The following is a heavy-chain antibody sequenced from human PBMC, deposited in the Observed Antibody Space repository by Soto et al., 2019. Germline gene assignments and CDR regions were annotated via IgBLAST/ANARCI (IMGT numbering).Heavy chain of an antibody. V-gene: IGHV1-58*01. CDR1: GFTFTSSA. CDR3: AEFPALVTPRYFDY. J-gene: IGHJ4*02. D-gene: IGHD4-4*01. Sequence: SVKVSCKASGFTFTSSAVQWVRQARGQRLEWIEWLVVGSGNTNYAQKLQERVTITRDMSTSTAYMELSSLRSEDTAVYYCAEFPALVTPRYFDYWGQGTLVTVSS. CDR2: LVVGSGNT.